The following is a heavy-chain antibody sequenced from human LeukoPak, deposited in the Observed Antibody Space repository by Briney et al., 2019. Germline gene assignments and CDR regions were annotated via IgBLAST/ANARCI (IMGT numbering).Heavy chain of an antibody. J-gene: IGHJ6*03. CDR2: INTNTGNP. CDR1: GYTFTSYA. V-gene: IGHV7-4-1*02. D-gene: IGHD6-6*01. Sequence: ASVKVSCKASGYTFTSYAMNWVRQAPGQGLEWMGWINTNTGNPTYAQGFTGRFVFSLDTSVSTAYLQISSLKAEDTAVYYCAREIAARDNYYYYYYMDVWGKGTTVTVSS. CDR3: AREIAARDNYYYYYYMDV.